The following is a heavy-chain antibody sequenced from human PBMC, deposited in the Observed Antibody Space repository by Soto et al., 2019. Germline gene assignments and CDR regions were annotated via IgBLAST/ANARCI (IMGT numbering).Heavy chain of an antibody. D-gene: IGHD2-15*01. CDR3: ARTRGYCSGGSCYPLDH. Sequence: QVQLVQSGAGVQKPGATANISCKASGYRFTAYDMHWVRQAPGQRLEWLGWINTATGDTKYSPSFQGRVTLSRDAAATTAYMELSGLRFEDTAVYYCARTRGYCSGGSCYPLDHWGQGNLVTVSS. CDR2: INTATGDT. CDR1: GYRFTAYD. V-gene: IGHV1-3*04. J-gene: IGHJ4*02.